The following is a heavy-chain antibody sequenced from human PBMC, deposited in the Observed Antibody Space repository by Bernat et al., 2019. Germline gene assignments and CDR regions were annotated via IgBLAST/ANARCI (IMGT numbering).Heavy chain of an antibody. Sequence: QLQLQESGPGLVKPSETLSLTCTVSGGSISSSSYYWGWIRQPPGKGLEWIGSIYYSGSTYYNPSLKSRVTISVDTSKNQFSLKLSTVTAADTAVYFCASPGREKGAPMDVWGRGTTVTASS. CDR1: GGSISSSSYY. J-gene: IGHJ6*02. CDR2: IYYSGST. V-gene: IGHV4-39*01. D-gene: IGHD1-26*01. CDR3: ASPGREKGAPMDV.